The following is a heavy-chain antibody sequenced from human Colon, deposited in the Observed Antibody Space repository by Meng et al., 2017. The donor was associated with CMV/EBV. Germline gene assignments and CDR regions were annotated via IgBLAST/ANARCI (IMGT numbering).Heavy chain of an antibody. D-gene: IGHD2-2*01. J-gene: IGHJ6*02. CDR3: ARGAGSTSPYYYYYGMDV. V-gene: IGHV3-30-3*01. CDR2: ISYDGSNK. CDR1: GFTFSSYA. Sequence: GESLKISCAASGFTFSSYAMHWVRQAPGKGLEWVAVISYDGSNKYYADSVKGRFTISRDNSKNTLYLQMNSLRAEDTAVYYCARGAGSTSPYYYYYGMDVWGQGTMVTVSS.